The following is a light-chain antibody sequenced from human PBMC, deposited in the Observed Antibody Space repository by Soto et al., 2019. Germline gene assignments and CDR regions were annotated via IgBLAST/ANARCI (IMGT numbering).Light chain of an antibody. CDR1: SSNIGSNA. CDR2: SNN. CDR3: AAWDNRLNGQV. J-gene: IGLJ3*02. Sequence: QSVLPQPPSTSGTPGQRVTISCSGRSSNIGSNAVNWYQQFPGTAPKLLIYSNNYRPSGVPDRFSGSKSGTSASLAISGLQYEDEAAYYCAAWDNRLNGQVFGGGTKLPVL. V-gene: IGLV1-44*01.